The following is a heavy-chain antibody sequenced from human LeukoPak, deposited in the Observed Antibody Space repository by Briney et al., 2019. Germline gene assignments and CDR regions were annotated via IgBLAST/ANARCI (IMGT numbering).Heavy chain of an antibody. CDR1: GFTVSNKY. V-gene: IGHV3-53*01. CDR2: IYSDGRT. J-gene: IGHJ4*02. CDR3: ARDLAN. Sequence: GGSLRLSCAASGFTVSNKYMTWVRQAPGKGLEWVSLIYSDGRTYYADSVKGRCTISRDNSKNTLYLQMDSLRAEDTAVYYCARDLANWGQGTLVTVSS.